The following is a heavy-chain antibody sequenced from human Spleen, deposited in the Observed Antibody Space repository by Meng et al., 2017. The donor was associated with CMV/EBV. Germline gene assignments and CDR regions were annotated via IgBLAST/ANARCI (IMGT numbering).Heavy chain of an antibody. D-gene: IGHD6-13*01. CDR3: AVLYSSSWYDLDY. CDR1: GFTFSSYE. V-gene: IGHV3-48*03. CDR2: ISSSGSTI. Sequence: GGSLRLSCAASGFTFSSYEMNWVRQAPGKWLEWVSYISSSGSTIYYADSVKGRFTISRDNAKNSLYLQMNSLRAEDTAVYYCAVLYSSSWYDLDYWGQGTRVTVSS. J-gene: IGHJ4*02.